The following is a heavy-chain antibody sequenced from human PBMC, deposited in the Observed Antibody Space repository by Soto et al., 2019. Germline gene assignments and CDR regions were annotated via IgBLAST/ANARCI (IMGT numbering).Heavy chain of an antibody. V-gene: IGHV1-69*13. CDR2: IIPIFGTA. CDR3: ARGYDILTGYSSGSGRDWFDP. D-gene: IGHD3-9*01. J-gene: IGHJ5*02. Sequence: GXSXKVSCKASGGTXTSYAIRLVRQAPGQGLEWMGGIIPIFGTANYAQKFQGRVTITEDESTSTAYMEMSRLRSEDTDVYYCARGYDILTGYSSGSGRDWFDPWGQGTLGTVSS. CDR1: GGTXTSYA.